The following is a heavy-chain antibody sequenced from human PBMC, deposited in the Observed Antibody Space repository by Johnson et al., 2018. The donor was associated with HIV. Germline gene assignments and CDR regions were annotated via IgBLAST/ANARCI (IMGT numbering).Heavy chain of an antibody. CDR3: ARAAYSGSHHDAFDI. J-gene: IGHJ3*02. D-gene: IGHD1-26*01. CDR2: IWYDGSNK. V-gene: IGHV3-30*19. CDR1: GFTFSDFG. Sequence: QVQLVESGGGVVQPGKSLRLSCAAFGFTFSDFGMHWVRQAPGKGLEWVAVIWYDGSNKYYADSVKGRFTISRDNSKTTLYLQMNSLRAEDTAVYYCARAAYSGSHHDAFDIWGQGTMVTVSS.